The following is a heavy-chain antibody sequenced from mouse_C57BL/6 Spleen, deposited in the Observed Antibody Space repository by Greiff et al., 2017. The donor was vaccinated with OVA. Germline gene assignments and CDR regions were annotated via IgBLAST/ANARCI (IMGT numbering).Heavy chain of an antibody. CDR2: IYPGDGDT. V-gene: IGHV1-80*01. D-gene: IGHD1-1*02. Sequence: QVQLKESGAELVKPGASVKISCKASGYAFSSYWMNWVKQRPGKGLEWIGQIYPGDGDTNYNGKFKGKATLTADKSSSTAYMQLSSLTSEDSAVYFCARGETMAPDVWGTGTTVTVSS. CDR3: ARGETMAPDV. J-gene: IGHJ1*03. CDR1: GYAFSSYW.